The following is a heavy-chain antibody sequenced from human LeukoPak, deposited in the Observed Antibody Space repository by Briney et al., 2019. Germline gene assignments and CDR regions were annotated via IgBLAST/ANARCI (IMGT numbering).Heavy chain of an antibody. CDR1: GFTFSNAW. D-gene: IGHD6-13*01. Sequence: PGGSLKLSCAASGFTFSNAWMSWFSQAAGKGLEWVGRIKSKTDGGTTDYAAPVKGRFTISRDDSKTTLYLQMNSLKTEDTAVYYCTTIGARISAAAGTLLDYYYYMDVWGKGTTVTVSS. CDR3: TTIGARISAAAGTLLDYYYYMDV. CDR2: IKSKTDGGTT. J-gene: IGHJ6*03. V-gene: IGHV3-15*01.